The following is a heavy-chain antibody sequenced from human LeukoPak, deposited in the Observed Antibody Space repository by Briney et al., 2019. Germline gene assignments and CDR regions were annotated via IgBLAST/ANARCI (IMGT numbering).Heavy chain of an antibody. V-gene: IGHV4-59*01. CDR3: AAKYYYDSSGFPI. CDR2: IYYSGST. Sequence: SETLSLTCTVSGGSINNYYWSWIRQPPGKGLEWIGYIYYSGSTNYNPSLKSRVTISVDTSKNQSSLKLSSVTAADTAVYYCAAKYYYDSSGFPIWGQGTLVTVSS. CDR1: GGSINNYY. D-gene: IGHD3-22*01. J-gene: IGHJ4*02.